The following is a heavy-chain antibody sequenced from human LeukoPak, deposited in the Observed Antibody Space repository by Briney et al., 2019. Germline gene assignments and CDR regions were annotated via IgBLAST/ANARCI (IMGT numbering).Heavy chain of an antibody. V-gene: IGHV4-4*07. CDR3: ARGLGEQLVNYYYYMDV. D-gene: IGHD6-13*01. J-gene: IGHJ6*03. CDR1: GGSISSYY. Sequence: SETLSLTCTVSGGSISSYYWSWIRPPAGKGLEWIGRIYTSGSTNYNPSLKSRVTMSVDTSKNQFSLKLSSVTAADTAVYYCARGLGEQLVNYYYYMDVWGKGTTVTVSS. CDR2: IYTSGST.